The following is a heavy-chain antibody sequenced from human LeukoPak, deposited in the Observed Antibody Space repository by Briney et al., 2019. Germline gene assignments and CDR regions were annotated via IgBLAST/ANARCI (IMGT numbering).Heavy chain of an antibody. Sequence: GGSLRLSCAASGFTFSSYSMNWVRQAPGKGLEWVSYISSSSSTIYCADSVKGRFTISRDNAKNSLYLQIDSLRDEDTAVYYCARDPNVGFDPWGQGTLVTVSS. CDR1: GFTFSSYS. CDR2: ISSSSSTI. J-gene: IGHJ5*02. D-gene: IGHD2-15*01. V-gene: IGHV3-48*02. CDR3: ARDPNVGFDP.